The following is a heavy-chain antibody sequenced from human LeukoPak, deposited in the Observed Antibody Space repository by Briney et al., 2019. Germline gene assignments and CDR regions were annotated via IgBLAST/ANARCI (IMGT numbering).Heavy chain of an antibody. CDR1: GGPISSYY. CDR3: ARERSSTYDY. J-gene: IGHJ4*02. V-gene: IGHV4-59*01. CDR2: IYYSGST. Sequence: SETLSLTCTVSGGPISSYYWSWIRQPPGKGLEWIGYIYYSGSTNYNPSLKSRVTISVDTSKNQFSLKLSSVTAADTAVYYCARERSSTYDYWGQGTLVTVSA.